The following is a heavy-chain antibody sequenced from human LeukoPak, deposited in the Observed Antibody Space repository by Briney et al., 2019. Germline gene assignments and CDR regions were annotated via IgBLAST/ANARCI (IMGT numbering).Heavy chain of an antibody. CDR2: IYYSGIA. J-gene: IGHJ6*03. CDR3: ARDVLGGDNYGSELYYYYYMDV. CDR1: GGSINSGGYY. D-gene: IGHD3-10*01. Sequence: SQTLSLTCSVSGGSINSGGYYWSWIRQDPGKGLELIGNIYYSGIADYNPSLKSRVTISVDTSKNQFSLKLSSVTAADTAVYYCARDVLGGDNYGSELYYYYYMDVWGKGTTVTVSS. V-gene: IGHV4-31*02.